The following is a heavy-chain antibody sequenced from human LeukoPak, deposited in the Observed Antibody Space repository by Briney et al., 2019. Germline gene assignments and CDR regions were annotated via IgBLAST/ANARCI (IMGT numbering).Heavy chain of an antibody. J-gene: IGHJ3*02. Sequence: SETLSLTCVDPGDSISSYYWSGIPHPAQKGLEWIGRIYTSGSTNDNPSLTSRVTMSVDTSKLQFSLKLSSVTAADTAVYHWARGQLWYGTDAFDIWGQGTMVTVSS. D-gene: IGHD5-18*01. CDR3: ARGQLWYGTDAFDI. CDR1: GDSISSYY. CDR2: IYTSGST. V-gene: IGHV4-4*07.